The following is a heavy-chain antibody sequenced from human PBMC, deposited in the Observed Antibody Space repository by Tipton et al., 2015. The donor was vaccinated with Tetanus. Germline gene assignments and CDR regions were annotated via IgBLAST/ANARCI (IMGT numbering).Heavy chain of an antibody. Sequence: QLVQSGAEVKKPGESLKISCKGSGYSFSSYWIGWVRQMPGKGLEWMGSIYPGDPNTRYSPSFQGHVTISADKSISTAYLQWSSLKASDTAMYYCARRRTSTALGLWLDPWGQGTLVTVSS. CDR1: GYSFSSYW. D-gene: IGHD5/OR15-5a*01. V-gene: IGHV5-51*01. CDR3: ARRRTSTALGLWLDP. CDR2: IYPGDPNT. J-gene: IGHJ5*02.